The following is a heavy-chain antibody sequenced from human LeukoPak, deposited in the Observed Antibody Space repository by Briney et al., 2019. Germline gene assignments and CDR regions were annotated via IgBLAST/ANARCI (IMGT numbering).Heavy chain of an antibody. J-gene: IGHJ4*02. V-gene: IGHV3-66*02. D-gene: IGHD6-19*01. CDR2: IYSGGST. CDR3: AKDGASSGWYGSFDY. Sequence: GGSLRLSCAASGFTVSSNYMSWVRQAPGKGLAWVSVIYSGGSTYYADSVKGRFTISRDNSKNTLYLQMNSLRAEDTAVYYCAKDGASSGWYGSFDYWGQGTLVTVSS. CDR1: GFTVSSNY.